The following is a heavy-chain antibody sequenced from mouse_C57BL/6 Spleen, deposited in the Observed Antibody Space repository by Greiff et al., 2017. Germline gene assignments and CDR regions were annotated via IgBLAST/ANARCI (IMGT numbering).Heavy chain of an antibody. Sequence: QVQLQQPGAELVRPGSSVKLSCKASGYTFTSYWMHWVKQRPIQGLEWIGNIDPSDSETHYNQKFKDKATLTVDKSSSTAYMQLSSLTSEDSAVYYCARSGLLHAMDYWGQGASVTAAS. CDR3: ARSGLLHAMDY. CDR1: GYTFTSYW. V-gene: IGHV1-52*01. D-gene: IGHD2-3*01. J-gene: IGHJ4*01. CDR2: IDPSDSET.